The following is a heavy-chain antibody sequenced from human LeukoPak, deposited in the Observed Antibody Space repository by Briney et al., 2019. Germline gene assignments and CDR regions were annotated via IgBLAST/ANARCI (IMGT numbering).Heavy chain of an antibody. Sequence: ASVKVSCKTSGYNFIDYYMHWVRQAPGQGLEWMGWVNPVSGRTSIAQKFQDRISLTRDSSITTFYMEVTWLTSDDTAIYYCARADRLVGSPYLTGPGGQGTLVTVSS. V-gene: IGHV1-2*02. D-gene: IGHD1-26*01. CDR3: ARADRLVGSPYLTGP. J-gene: IGHJ4*02. CDR1: GYNFIDYY. CDR2: VNPVSGRT.